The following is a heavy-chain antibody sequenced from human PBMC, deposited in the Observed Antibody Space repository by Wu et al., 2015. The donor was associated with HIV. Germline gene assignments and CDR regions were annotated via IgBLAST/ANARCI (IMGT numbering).Heavy chain of an antibody. V-gene: IGHV1-69*13. CDR1: GGSFSDYA. CDR3: ARDRDGGGFYYGMDV. Sequence: QVQLVQSGAGAKKPGSSVKVSCKASGGSFSDYAISWVRQAPGQGLEWMGRIIPMYGKPIDAQKFQGRITITADDSTSTVDMELSSLRSEDTAVYFCARDRDGGGFYYGMDVWGPRDHGHSLL. D-gene: IGHD2-15*01. CDR2: IIPMYGKP. J-gene: IGHJ6*01.